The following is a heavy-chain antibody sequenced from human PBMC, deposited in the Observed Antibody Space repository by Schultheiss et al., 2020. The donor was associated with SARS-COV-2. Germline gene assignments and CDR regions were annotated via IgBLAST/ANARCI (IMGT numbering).Heavy chain of an antibody. Sequence: ASVKVSCKASGYTFTGQFMHWVRQAPGQGLEWMGWINPNSGGTNYAQKFQGRVTMTRDTSISTAYMELSWLRSDDTAVYYCARVRYCSSTSCSKHAYYYYGMDVWGQGTTVTVSS. V-gene: IGHV1-2*02. CDR1: GYTFTGQF. CDR2: INPNSGGT. D-gene: IGHD2-2*01. J-gene: IGHJ6*02. CDR3: ARVRYCSSTSCSKHAYYYYGMDV.